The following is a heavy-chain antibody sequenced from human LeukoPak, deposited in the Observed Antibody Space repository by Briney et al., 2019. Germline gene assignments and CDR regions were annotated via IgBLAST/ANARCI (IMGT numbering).Heavy chain of an antibody. V-gene: IGHV1-2*02. D-gene: IGHD4-17*01. CDR2: INPNSGGT. CDR3: ARDMVAHGDYYY. CDR1: GYTFTGYY. Sequence: ASVRVSCKASGYTFTGYYMHWVRQAPGQGLEWMGWINPNSGGTNYAQKFQGKVTMTRDTSISTAYMELSRLRSDDTAVYYCARDMVAHGDYYYWGQGTLVTVSS. J-gene: IGHJ4*02.